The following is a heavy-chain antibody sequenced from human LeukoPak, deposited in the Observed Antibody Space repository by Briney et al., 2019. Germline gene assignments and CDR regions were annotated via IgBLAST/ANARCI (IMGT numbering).Heavy chain of an antibody. CDR3: ARDWGQRGVGATLAN. J-gene: IGHJ4*02. CDR1: GFTFSSYV. CDR2: ISHDGSES. V-gene: IGHV3-30-3*01. D-gene: IGHD1-26*01. Sequence: GGSLRLSCAASGFTFSSYVMHWVCQAPGKGLEWVSFISHDGSESFHTESVKGRFTISRDNFKNTVDLQVSGLKEEDTAVYYCARDWGQRGVGATLANWGQGTLVIVSS.